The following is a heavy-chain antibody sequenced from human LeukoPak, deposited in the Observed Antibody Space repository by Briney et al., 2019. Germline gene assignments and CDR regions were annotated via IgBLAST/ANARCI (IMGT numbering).Heavy chain of an antibody. CDR3: ARGRGVLMVYAIQDLYWFDP. V-gene: IGHV4-34*01. CDR2: INHSGST. D-gene: IGHD2-8*01. J-gene: IGHJ5*02. CDR1: GGSFSGYY. Sequence: SETLSLTCAVYGGSFSGYYWSWIRQPPGKGPEWIGEINHSGSTNYNPSLKSRVTISVDTSKNQFSLKLSSVTAADTAVYYCARGRGVLMVYAIQDLYWFDPWGQGTLVTVSS.